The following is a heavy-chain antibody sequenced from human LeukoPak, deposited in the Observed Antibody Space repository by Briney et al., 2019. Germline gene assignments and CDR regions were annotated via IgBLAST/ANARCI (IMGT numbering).Heavy chain of an antibody. D-gene: IGHD6-13*01. Sequence: SETLSLTCTVSGGSISSYYWSWIRQPPGKGLEWIGYIYYSGSTNYNPSLKSRVTISVDTSKNQFSLKLSSVTAADTAVYYCARLRSSSWYGDAFDIWGQGTMVTVSS. V-gene: IGHV4-59*08. CDR3: ARLRSSSWYGDAFDI. CDR2: IYYSGST. J-gene: IGHJ3*02. CDR1: GGSISSYY.